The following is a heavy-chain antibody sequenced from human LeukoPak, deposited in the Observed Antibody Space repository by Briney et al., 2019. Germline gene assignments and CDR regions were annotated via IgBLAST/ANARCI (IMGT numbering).Heavy chain of an antibody. CDR2: IIPIFGTA. CDR3: ARGWAGGTTVVTPWAY. J-gene: IGHJ4*02. Sequence: GASVKVSCKASGDIFSNYAINWVRQAPEQGLEWMGGIIPIFGTANYAQKFQGRVTITADESTSTAYMELRSLRSDDMAIYYCARGWAGGTTVVTPWAYWGQGTLVIVSS. D-gene: IGHD4-23*01. V-gene: IGHV1-69*13. CDR1: GDIFSNYA.